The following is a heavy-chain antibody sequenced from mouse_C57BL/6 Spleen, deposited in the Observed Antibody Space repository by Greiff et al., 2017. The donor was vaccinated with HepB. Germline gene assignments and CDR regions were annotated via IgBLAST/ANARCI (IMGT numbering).Heavy chain of an antibody. D-gene: IGHD1-1*01. CDR3: AIYDYGSSNPTAYFDV. CDR1: GYTFTSYW. CDR2: IDPSDSYT. V-gene: IGHV1-50*01. Sequence: VQLQQSGAELVKPGASVKLSCKASGYTFTSYWMQWVKQRPGQGLEWIGEIDPSDSYTNYNQKFKGKATLTVDTSSSTAYMQLSSLTSEDSAVYYCAIYDYGSSNPTAYFDVWGTGTTVTVSS. J-gene: IGHJ1*03.